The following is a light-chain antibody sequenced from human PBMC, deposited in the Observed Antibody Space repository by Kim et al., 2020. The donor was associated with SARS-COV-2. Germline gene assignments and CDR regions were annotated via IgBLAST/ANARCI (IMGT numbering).Light chain of an antibody. CDR2: EDN. Sequence: NFMLTQPHSVSESPGKTVTISCTRSSGSIASNYVQWYQQRPGSSPTTVIYEDNQRPSGVPDRFSGSIDSSSNSASLTISGLKTEDEADYYCQSYDSSTHRVFGGGTQLTVL. CDR3: QSYDSSTHRV. CDR1: SGSIASNY. V-gene: IGLV6-57*01. J-gene: IGLJ3*02.